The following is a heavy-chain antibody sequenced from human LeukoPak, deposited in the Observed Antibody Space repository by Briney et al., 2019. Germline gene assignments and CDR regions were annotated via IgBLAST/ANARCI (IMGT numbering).Heavy chain of an antibody. V-gene: IGHV4-59*01. J-gene: IGHJ3*02. CDR1: GGSISSYY. D-gene: IGHD3-16*01. Sequence: SETLSLTCTVSGGSISSYYWSWIRQPPGKGLEWIGYIYYSGSTNYNPSLKSRVTISVDTSKNQFSLKLSFVTAADTAVYYCARGGGGYAFDTWGQGTMVTVSS. CDR2: IYYSGST. CDR3: ARGGGGYAFDT.